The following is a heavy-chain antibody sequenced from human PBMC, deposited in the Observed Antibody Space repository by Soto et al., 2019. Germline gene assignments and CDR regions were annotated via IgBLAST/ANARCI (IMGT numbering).Heavy chain of an antibody. J-gene: IGHJ6*02. D-gene: IGHD6-13*01. CDR1: GGSISSSSYY. CDR2: IYYSGST. V-gene: IGHV4-39*01. CDR3: ARRPKSIAAPPWHLIAAATYYYYGMDV. Sequence: KPSETLSLTCTVSGGSISSSSYYWGWIRQPPGKGLEWIGSIYYSGSTYYNPSLKSRVTISVDTSKNQFSLKLSSVTAADTAVYYCARRPKSIAAPPWHLIAAATYYYYGMDVWGQGTTVTVSS.